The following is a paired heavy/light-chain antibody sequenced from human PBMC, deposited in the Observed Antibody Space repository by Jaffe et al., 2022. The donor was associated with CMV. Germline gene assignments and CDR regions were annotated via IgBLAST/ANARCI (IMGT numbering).Heavy chain of an antibody. D-gene: IGHD2-2*01. CDR3: ARHRIVVVPGVMGRRIVSETHFDF. CDR1: GGSISSNNYS. V-gene: IGHV4-39*01. Sequence: QMQLQESGPGLVKPSETLSLTCILSGGSISSNNYSWGWIRQPPGQGLEWIGSISYSGTTHYNPSLKSRVTMSVDTSKSEFSLQLISVTAADTAVYYCARHRIVVVPGVMGRRIVSETHFDFWGQGTLVTVSS. J-gene: IGHJ4*02. CDR2: ISYSGTT.
Light chain of an antibody. Sequence: QSALTQPASVSGSPGQSITISCTGTSSDVGNYNLVSWYQQHPGKAPKLIISEVSKRPSGVSNRFSGSKSGNTASLTISGLQDEDEADYYCCSYGGSRTWVFGGGTKMTVL. V-gene: IGLV2-23*02. CDR2: EVS. CDR1: SSDVGNYNL. J-gene: IGLJ3*02. CDR3: CSYGGSRTWV.